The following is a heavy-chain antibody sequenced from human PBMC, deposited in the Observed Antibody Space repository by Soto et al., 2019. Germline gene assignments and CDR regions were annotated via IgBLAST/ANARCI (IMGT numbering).Heavy chain of an antibody. V-gene: IGHV1-69*01. CDR1: GGTFSSYA. CDR3: ARESSSPNYYYYGMDV. J-gene: IGHJ6*02. D-gene: IGHD2-2*01. CDR2: IIPLLGSP. Sequence: QVQLVQSGAEVKKPGSSVKVSCRASGGTFSSYAVSWVRQAPGQGLEWMGVIIPLLGSPKYAQKFQGRVTITADDSATTAYMELTGLRSDDTAVHYCARESSSPNYYYYGMDVWGQGTTVTVSS.